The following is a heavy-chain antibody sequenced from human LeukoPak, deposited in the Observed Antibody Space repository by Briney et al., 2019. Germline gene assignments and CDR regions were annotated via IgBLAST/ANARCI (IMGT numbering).Heavy chain of an antibody. CDR1: GYTLTELS. J-gene: IGHJ4*02. D-gene: IGHD4-11*01. CDR3: TTDPQVYRAFGTQFDY. V-gene: IGHV1-24*01. Sequence: GASVKVSCKVSGYTLTELSMHWVRQAPGKGLEWMGGFDPEDGETIYAQNFQGRVTMTEDTSTDTAYMELSSLRSEDTAVYYCTTDPQVYRAFGTQFDYWGQGTLVTVSS. CDR2: FDPEDGET.